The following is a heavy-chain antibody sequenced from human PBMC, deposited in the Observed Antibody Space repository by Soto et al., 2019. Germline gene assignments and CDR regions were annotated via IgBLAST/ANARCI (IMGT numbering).Heavy chain of an antibody. Sequence: SETLSLTCTVSGGSFSSHFWSWIRQPPGKGLEWIGYIYYSGSTNYNPSLKSRVTISVDTSKNQFSLKLSSVTAADTAVYYCARVWGGAFDIWGQGTMVTVSS. D-gene: IGHD3-10*01. CDR3: ARVWGGAFDI. J-gene: IGHJ3*02. CDR1: GGSFSSHF. V-gene: IGHV4-59*11. CDR2: IYYSGST.